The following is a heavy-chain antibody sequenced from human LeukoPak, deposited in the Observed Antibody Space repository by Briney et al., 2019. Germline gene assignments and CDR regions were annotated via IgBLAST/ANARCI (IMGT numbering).Heavy chain of an antibody. D-gene: IGHD1-26*01. Sequence: PSETLSLTCSVSGGSFSNYYWSWIRQPAGKGLEWIGRIYTSGSTNYNPFFKSRVTMSLETSQKEVSLTLSSMTAADTAVYFCARGSGSYRPLYFFDYWGQGTLVTVSS. J-gene: IGHJ4*02. V-gene: IGHV4-4*07. CDR1: GGSFSNYY. CDR2: IYTSGST. CDR3: ARGSGSYRPLYFFDY.